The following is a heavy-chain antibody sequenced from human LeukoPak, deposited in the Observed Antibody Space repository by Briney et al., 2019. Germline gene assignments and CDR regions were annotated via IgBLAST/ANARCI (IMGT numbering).Heavy chain of an antibody. CDR1: GYSFTSYW. D-gene: IGHD3-22*01. V-gene: IGHV5-51*01. CDR2: IYPGDSDT. Sequence: RGESLKISCKGSGYSFTSYWIGWVRQMPGKGLEWMGIIYPGDSDTGYSPSFQGQVTISADKSISTAYLQWSSLKASDTAMYYCARHGLYYYDSSGRTGSFFDYWGQGTLVTVSS. J-gene: IGHJ4*02. CDR3: ARHGLYYYDSSGRTGSFFDY.